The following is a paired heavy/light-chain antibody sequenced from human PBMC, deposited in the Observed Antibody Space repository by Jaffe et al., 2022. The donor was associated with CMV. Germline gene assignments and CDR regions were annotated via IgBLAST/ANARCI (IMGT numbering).Heavy chain of an antibody. Sequence: QLQLQESGPGLVKPSETLSLTCTVSGGSISSSSYYWGWIRQPPGKGLEWIGSIYYSGSTYYNPSLKSRVTISVDTSKNQFSLKLSSVTAADTAVYYCASPYCSGGSCYRARPYYYMDVWGKGTTVTVSS. CDR3: ASPYCSGGSCYRARPYYYMDV. V-gene: IGHV4-39*01. D-gene: IGHD2-15*01. CDR1: GGSISSSSYY. CDR2: IYYSGST. J-gene: IGHJ6*03.
Light chain of an antibody. CDR2: DAS. CDR1: QSVSSY. CDR3: QQRSNW. Sequence: EIVLTQSPATLSLSPGERATLSCRASQSVSSYLAWYQQKPGQAPRLLIYDASNRATGIPARFSGSGSGTDFTLTISSLEPEDFAVYYCQQRSNWFGGGTKVEIK. J-gene: IGKJ4*01. V-gene: IGKV3-11*01.